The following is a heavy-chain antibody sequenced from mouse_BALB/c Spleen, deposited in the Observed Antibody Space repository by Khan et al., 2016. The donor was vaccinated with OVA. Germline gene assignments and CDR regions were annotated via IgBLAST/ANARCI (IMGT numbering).Heavy chain of an antibody. D-gene: IGHD2-1*01. V-gene: IGHV1-39*01. CDR3: TRGVGNYVRYHFDY. J-gene: IGHJ2*01. Sequence: VQLKQSGPELEKPGASVKISCKASGYSFTGYNMNWVKQSNGKSLEWIGNIDPYYGGATYNQKFKGKATLTVDKSSSTAYMQLKSLTSEDSAVYVLTRGVGNYVRYHFDYWGQGNTLQVSS. CDR1: GYSFTGYN. CDR2: IDPYYGGA.